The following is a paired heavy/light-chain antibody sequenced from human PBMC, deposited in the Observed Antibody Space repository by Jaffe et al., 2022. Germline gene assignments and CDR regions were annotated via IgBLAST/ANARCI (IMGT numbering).Heavy chain of an antibody. D-gene: IGHD3-10*01. V-gene: IGHV4-34*01. CDR1: GGSFSGYY. J-gene: IGHJ6*03. CDR3: ARGVNSRDYGSGSPYALDYYYYYYMDV. CDR2: INHSGST. Sequence: QVQLQQWGAGLLKPSETLSLTCAVYGGSFSGYYWSWIRQPPGKGLEWIGEINHSGSTNYNPSLKSRVTISVDTSKNQFSLKLSSVTAADTAVYYCARGVNSRDYGSGSPYALDYYYYYYMDVWGKGTTVTVSS.
Light chain of an antibody. CDR2: GKN. V-gene: IGLV3-19*01. CDR3: NSRDSSGNHQYVV. Sequence: SSELTQDPAVSVALGQTVRITCQGDSLRSYYASWYQQKPGQAPVLVIYGKNNRPSGIPDRFSGSSSGNTASLTITGAQAEDEADYYCNSRDSSGNHQYVVFGGGTKLTVL. J-gene: IGLJ2*01. CDR1: SLRSYY.